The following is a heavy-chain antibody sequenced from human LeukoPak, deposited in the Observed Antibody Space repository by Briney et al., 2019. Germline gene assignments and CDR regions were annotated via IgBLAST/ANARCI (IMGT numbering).Heavy chain of an antibody. V-gene: IGHV3-30*18. CDR3: AKEIVKYSSSWQHFDY. CDR1: GFTFSSYG. J-gene: IGHJ4*02. D-gene: IGHD6-13*01. Sequence: GGSLRLSCAASGFTFSSYGMHWVRQAPGKGLEWVAVISYDGSNKYYADSVKGRFTISRDNSKNTLYPQMNSLRAEDTAVYYCAKEIVKYSSSWQHFDYWGQGTLVTVSS. CDR2: ISYDGSNK.